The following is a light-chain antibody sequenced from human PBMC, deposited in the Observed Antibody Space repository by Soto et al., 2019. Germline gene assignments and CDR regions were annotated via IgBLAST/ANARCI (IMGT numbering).Light chain of an antibody. CDR3: RQLNSYAGT. CDR1: QGISSY. CDR2: AAS. V-gene: IGKV1-9*01. Sequence: DIQLTQSPSFLSASVGDRVTITCRASQGISSYLAWYQQKPGQAPKLLIYAASTLHSGVLSRFSGSASRTHFPLTISIRQPDALSTYYCRQLNSYAGTFGGGTKVEIK. J-gene: IGKJ4*01.